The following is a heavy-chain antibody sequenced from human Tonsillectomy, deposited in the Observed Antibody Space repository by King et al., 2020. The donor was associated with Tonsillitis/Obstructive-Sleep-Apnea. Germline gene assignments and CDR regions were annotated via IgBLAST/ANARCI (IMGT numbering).Heavy chain of an antibody. CDR3: ARDLRVYDSSGYYDY. V-gene: IGHV3-33*01. Sequence: QLVQSGGGVVQPGRSLRLSCAASGFTFSSYGMHWVRQAPGKGLEWVAVIWFDGNNKHYADSVKGRFTISRDNSKNTLYLQMNSLRAEDTAVYYCARDLRVYDSSGYYDYWGQGTLVTVSS. CDR2: IWFDGNNK. J-gene: IGHJ4*02. D-gene: IGHD3-22*01. CDR1: GFTFSSYG.